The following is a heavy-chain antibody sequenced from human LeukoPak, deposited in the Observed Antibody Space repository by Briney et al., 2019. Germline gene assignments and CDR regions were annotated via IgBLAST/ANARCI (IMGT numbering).Heavy chain of an antibody. CDR3: AKPSGYCSSTSCFDY. D-gene: IGHD2-2*01. CDR2: ISGSGGST. J-gene: IGHJ4*02. Sequence: PGGSLRLSCAASGFTFSSYAMSWVRQAPGKGLEWVSAISGSGGSTYYADSVKGRFTISRDNSKNTLYLQMNSLRAEDTAVYYCAKPSGYCSSTSCFDYWGQGTLVTVSS. CDR1: GFTFSSYA. V-gene: IGHV3-23*01.